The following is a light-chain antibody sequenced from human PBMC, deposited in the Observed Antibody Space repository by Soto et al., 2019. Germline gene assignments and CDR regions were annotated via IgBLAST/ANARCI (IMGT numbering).Light chain of an antibody. CDR3: ATWDDTLNVWM. CDR1: SSNIGSNT. CDR2: YNN. J-gene: IGLJ3*02. Sequence: QSVLTQPPSASGTPGQRVTISCSGSSSNIGSNTVNWYQQLPSTAPKLLIYYNNQRPSGVPDRFSGSKSGTSASLAISGVQSEDEADYYCATWDDTLNVWMFGGGTKVTVL. V-gene: IGLV1-44*01.